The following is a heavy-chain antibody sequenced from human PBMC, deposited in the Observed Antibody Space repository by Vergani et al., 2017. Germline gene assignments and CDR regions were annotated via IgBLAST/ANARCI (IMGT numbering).Heavy chain of an antibody. V-gene: IGHV4-34*11. Sequence: QVQLQQWGAGLLKPSETLSLTCAVYGGSFSGYYWSWIRQPPGKGLEWIGYIYYSGSTNYNPSLKSRVTISVDTSKNQFSLKLSSVTAADTAVYYCASSGYCSSIRCHTFDYWGQGTLVTVSS. J-gene: IGHJ4*02. CDR3: ASSGYCSSIRCHTFDY. CDR2: IYYSGST. D-gene: IGHD2-2*02. CDR1: GGSFSGYY.